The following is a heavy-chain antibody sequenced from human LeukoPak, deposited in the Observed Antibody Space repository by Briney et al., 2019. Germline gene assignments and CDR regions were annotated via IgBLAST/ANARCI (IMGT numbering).Heavy chain of an antibody. CDR2: INWNGGST. CDR3: ARARDWDDFDDAFGI. CDR1: GFTFDDYG. V-gene: IGHV3-20*04. J-gene: IGHJ3*02. D-gene: IGHD1-1*01. Sequence: GGSLRLSCAASGFTFDDYGMSWVRQAPGKGLEWVSGINWNGGSTDYADSVKGRFTISRDNAKNSLYLQMNSLRAEDTAVYYCARARDWDDFDDAFGIWGQGTMVTVSS.